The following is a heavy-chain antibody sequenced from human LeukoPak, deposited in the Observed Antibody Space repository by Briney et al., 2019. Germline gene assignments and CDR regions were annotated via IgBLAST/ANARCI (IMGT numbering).Heavy chain of an antibody. V-gene: IGHV3-48*01. CDR3: ASFYPSQYYFDY. D-gene: IGHD2/OR15-2a*01. CDR2: ISSSSSTI. CDR1: GFTFSDHY. Sequence: GGSLRLSCAASGFTFSDHYMDWVRQAPGKGLEWVSYISSSSSTIYYTDSVKGRFTISRDNAKNSLYLQMNSLRAEDTAVYYCASFYPSQYYFDYWGQGTLVTVSS. J-gene: IGHJ4*02.